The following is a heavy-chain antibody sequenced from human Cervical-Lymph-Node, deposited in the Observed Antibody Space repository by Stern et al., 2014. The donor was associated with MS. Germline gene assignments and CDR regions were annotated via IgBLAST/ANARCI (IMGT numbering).Heavy chain of an antibody. CDR2: ISLSGSAI. CDR3: ARGFNWGSAFDI. D-gene: IGHD7-27*01. CDR1: GFTFSDYY. Sequence: VQLVESGGGLVKPGGSLRLSCTASGFTFSDYYMHWIRQAPGKGLEWLSYISLSGSAIDYADSVKGRFTISRDNAVNSLYLQMNSLRAEDTAVYFCARGFNWGSAFDIWGQGTMVTVSS. V-gene: IGHV3-11*01. J-gene: IGHJ3*02.